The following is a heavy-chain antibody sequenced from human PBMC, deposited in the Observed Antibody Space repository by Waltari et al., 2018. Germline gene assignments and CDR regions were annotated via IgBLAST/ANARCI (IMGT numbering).Heavy chain of an antibody. V-gene: IGHV3-23*01. D-gene: IGHD3-16*01. CDR1: GFTFRSYA. CDR3: ARFLWRVSYGLDV. J-gene: IGHJ6*02. CDR2: FAGNEGSDADTP. Sequence: EVKLLESGGTLVQPGGSLPLSCAASGFTFRSYAMAWFRQAAGKGLEWVSAFAGNEGSDADTPDYTDSVLGRFTVSRDNSKNTLYLQMNNLRSEDTAIYYCARFLWRVSYGLDVWGQGAAVTVSS.